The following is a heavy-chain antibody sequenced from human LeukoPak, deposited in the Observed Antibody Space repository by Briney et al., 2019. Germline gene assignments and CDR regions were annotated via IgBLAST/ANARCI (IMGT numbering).Heavy chain of an antibody. CDR2: IDDVGSGT. CDR1: GFTLSSNW. J-gene: IGHJ4*02. V-gene: IGHV3-74*01. D-gene: IGHD3-22*01. CDR3: AKEIRAVVISNDNFDY. Sequence: GGSLRLSCAVSGFTLSSNWMHWVRQVPGKGLVWVSRIDDVGSGTSYADSVKGRFTISRDNSKNTLYLQMNSLRAEDTAVYYCAKEIRAVVISNDNFDYWGQGTLVTVSS.